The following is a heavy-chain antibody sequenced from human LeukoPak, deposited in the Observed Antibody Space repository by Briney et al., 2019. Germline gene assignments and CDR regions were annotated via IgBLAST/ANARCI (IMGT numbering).Heavy chain of an antibody. CDR3: ARACYYYDSSGYYLAYYFDY. D-gene: IGHD3-22*01. V-gene: IGHV1-8*01. CDR1: GYTFTSYD. Sequence: ASVKVSCKASGYTFTSYDINWVRQATGQGPEWMGWMNPNTGNRGYAQKFQGRVTMTRDTSISTAYMELSRLRSDDTAVYYCARACYYYDSSGYYLAYYFDYWGQGTLVTVSS. CDR2: MNPNTGNR. J-gene: IGHJ4*02.